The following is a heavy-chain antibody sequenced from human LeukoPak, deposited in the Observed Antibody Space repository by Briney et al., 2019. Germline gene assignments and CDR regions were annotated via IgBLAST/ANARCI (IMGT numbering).Heavy chain of an antibody. CDR3: ARGYYGPDY. D-gene: IGHD3-10*01. CDR1: GFPFSSYW. V-gene: IGHV3-74*01. CDR2: INPDESST. Sequence: PGGSLRLSCAAPGFPFSSYWIHWVRQAPGKGLVWVSRINPDESSTIYADSVEGRFTISRDNAKNTLYLQMNSLRAEDTAVYYCARGYYGPDYWGQGTLVTVSS. J-gene: IGHJ4*02.